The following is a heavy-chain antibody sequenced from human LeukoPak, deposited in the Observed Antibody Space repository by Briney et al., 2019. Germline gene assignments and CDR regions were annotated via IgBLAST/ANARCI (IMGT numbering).Heavy chain of an antibody. J-gene: IGHJ4*02. CDR2: INPNSGDT. CDR1: GYTLTDYY. CDR3: ARGNRDYDFWSGYYVAFDY. V-gene: IGHV1-2*02. D-gene: IGHD3-3*01. Sequence: ASVKVSCKASGYTLTDYYMHWVRQALGQGLEWMGWINPNSGDTNYAQKFQGRVTMTRDTSISTAYMELNRLTSDDTAVYYCARGNRDYDFWSGYYVAFDYWGQGTLVTVSS.